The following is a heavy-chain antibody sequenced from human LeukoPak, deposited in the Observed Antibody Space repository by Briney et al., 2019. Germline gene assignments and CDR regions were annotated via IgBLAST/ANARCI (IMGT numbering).Heavy chain of an antibody. CDR1: GGSISSYY. J-gene: IGHJ1*01. CDR3: ARVLGYCSGGGCSEYFQH. Sequence: SETLSLTCTVSGGSISSYYWGWIRQPPGKGLEWIGYIYYSGSTNYNPPLRSRVTISVDTSKNQFSLKLSSVTAADTAVYYCARVLGYCSGGGCSEYFQHWGQGTLVTVSS. CDR2: IYYSGST. D-gene: IGHD2-15*01. V-gene: IGHV4-59*01.